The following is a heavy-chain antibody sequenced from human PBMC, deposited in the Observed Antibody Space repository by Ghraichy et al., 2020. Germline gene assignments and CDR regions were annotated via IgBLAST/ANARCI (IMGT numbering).Heavy chain of an antibody. J-gene: IGHJ6*02. CDR2: INHSGST. D-gene: IGHD6-19*01. Sequence: RTPDAGLCWNEEINHSGSTNYNPSLKSRVTISVDTSKNQFSLKLSSVTAADTAVYYCARSPVAGYYYYYGMDVCGQGCTVT. CDR3: ARSPVAGYYYYYGMDV. V-gene: IGHV4-34*01.